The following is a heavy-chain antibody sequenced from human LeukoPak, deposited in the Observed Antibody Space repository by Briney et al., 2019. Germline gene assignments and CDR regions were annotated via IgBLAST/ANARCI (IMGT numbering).Heavy chain of an antibody. CDR2: ISYDGTKK. D-gene: IGHD3-22*01. J-gene: IGHJ4*02. V-gene: IGHV3-30*03. CDR1: GFTFSNYG. Sequence: GGSLRLSCAASGFTFSNYGMHWVRQAPGKGLEWVAVISYDGTKKYYIDSVKGRFTISRDNSKNTLYLQMNSLRAEDTAVYYCARGAYYYDSSGYYYTDYWGQGTLVTVSS. CDR3: ARGAYYYDSSGYYYTDY.